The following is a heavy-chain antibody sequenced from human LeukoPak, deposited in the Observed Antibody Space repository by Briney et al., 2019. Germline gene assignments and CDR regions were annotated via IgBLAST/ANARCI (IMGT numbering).Heavy chain of an antibody. D-gene: IGHD1-26*01. CDR3: ARVWGSYYVGDHYFDY. J-gene: IGHJ4*02. CDR1: GFTFSSYW. CDR2: INGDGSST. V-gene: IGHV3-74*01. Sequence: GGSLRLSCAASGFTFSSYWMHWVRQAPGKGLVWVSRINGDGSSTTYADAVKGRFTISRDNAKNSLYLQMNSLRAEDTAVYYCARVWGSYYVGDHYFDYWGQGTLVTVSS.